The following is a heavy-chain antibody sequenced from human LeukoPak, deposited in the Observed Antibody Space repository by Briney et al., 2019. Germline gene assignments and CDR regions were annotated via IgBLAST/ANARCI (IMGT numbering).Heavy chain of an antibody. CDR1: GFTFSHFW. CDR2: IKKDGIEK. Sequence: GGSLRLSCAASGFTFSHFWMSWVRQAPGKGLEWVANIKKDGIEKYYVESVKGRFTISRDNAKNSLYLQMNSLRAEDTAVYYCARGRYSSRSGGYYFDIWGQGTLVTVSS. J-gene: IGHJ4*02. V-gene: IGHV3-7*01. CDR3: ARGRYSSRSGGYYFDI. D-gene: IGHD2-2*01.